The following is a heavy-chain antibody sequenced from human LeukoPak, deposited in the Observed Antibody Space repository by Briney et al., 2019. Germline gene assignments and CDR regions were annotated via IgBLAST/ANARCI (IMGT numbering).Heavy chain of an antibody. J-gene: IGHJ4*02. CDR2: INHSGST. V-gene: IGHV4-34*01. CDR3: ARGGGYPPHDSSATLDY. Sequence: PSETLSLACAVYGGSFSGYYWSWIRQPPGKGLEWIGEINHSGSTNYNPSLKSRVTISVGTSKNQFSLKLSSVTAADTAVYYCARGGGYPPHDSSATLDYWARGTVVTVSS. D-gene: IGHD3-22*01. CDR1: GGSFSGYY.